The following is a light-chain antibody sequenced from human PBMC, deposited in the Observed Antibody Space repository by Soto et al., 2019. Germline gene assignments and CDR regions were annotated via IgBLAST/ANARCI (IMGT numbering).Light chain of an antibody. J-gene: IGLJ3*02. CDR3: QSYDNSLSGVM. CDR2: LNS. Sequence: QSVLTQTPSVSGAPGQRVTISCTGSSSNIGAGYDVHWYQQLPGTAPKLLIYLNSNRPSGVPDRFSGSKSGTSASLAITRLQAEDEADYYCQSYDNSLSGVMFGVGTKLTVL. CDR1: SSNIGAGYD. V-gene: IGLV1-40*01.